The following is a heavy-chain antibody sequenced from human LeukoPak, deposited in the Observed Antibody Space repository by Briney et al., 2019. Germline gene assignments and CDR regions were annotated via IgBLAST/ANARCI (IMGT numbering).Heavy chain of an antibody. CDR1: GGSISSGGYS. CDR3: ARSHDHSNYGSPLNFDY. D-gene: IGHD4-11*01. CDR2: IYHSGST. J-gene: IGHJ4*02. Sequence: SQTLSLTCAVSGGSISSGGYSWSWIRQPPGKGLEWIGYIYHSGSTYYNPSLKSRVTISVDRSKNQFSLKLSSVTAADTAVYYCARSHDHSNYGSPLNFDYWGQGTLVTVSS. V-gene: IGHV4-30-2*01.